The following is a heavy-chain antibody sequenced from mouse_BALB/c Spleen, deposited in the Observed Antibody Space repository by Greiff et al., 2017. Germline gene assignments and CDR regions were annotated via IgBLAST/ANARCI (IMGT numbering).Heavy chain of an antibody. CDR2: ISSGSSTI. CDR1: GFTFSSFG. Sequence: EVQGVESGGGLVQPGGSRKLSCAASGFTFSSFGMHWVRQAPEKGLEWVAYISSGSSTIYYADTVKGRFTISRDNPKNTLFLQMTSLRSEDTAMYYCASYYYGSSFFAYWGQGTLVTVSA. CDR3: ASYYYGSSFFAY. D-gene: IGHD1-1*01. J-gene: IGHJ3*01. V-gene: IGHV5-17*02.